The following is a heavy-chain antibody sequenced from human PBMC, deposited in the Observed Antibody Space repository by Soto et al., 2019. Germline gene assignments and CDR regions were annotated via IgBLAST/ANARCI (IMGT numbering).Heavy chain of an antibody. J-gene: IGHJ6*03. V-gene: IGHV1-18*01. CDR1: GYGFSNYV. D-gene: IGHD2-21*01. CDR2: VDPDNVHT. CDR3: ARGAASCYSYFYYMDV. Sequence: QVQLVQSGPEVKKPGTSVKVSCKTSGYGFSNYVVSWVRQAPGQGLEWVGRVDPDNVHTKYAQKLQGRVTMATDTATNTAYMELRSLTFDDTAVYYCARGAASCYSYFYYMDVWGKGTTVTVSS.